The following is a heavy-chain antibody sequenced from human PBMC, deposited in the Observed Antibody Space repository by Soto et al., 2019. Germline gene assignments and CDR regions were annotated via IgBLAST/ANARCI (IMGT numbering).Heavy chain of an antibody. CDR1: GYTFTSYG. V-gene: IGHV1-18*01. J-gene: IGHJ6*02. D-gene: IGHD6-13*01. CDR2: INAYNGNT. Sequence: QVQLVQSGAEVKKPGASVKVSCKASGYTFTSYGISWVRQAPGQGLEWMGWINAYNGNTNYAQKLQARVTTTTDTSTSTAYLELRCVRSDDTAVYYCAASSSEGAYYDYGMDVWGQGTTVTVSS. CDR3: AASSSEGAYYDYGMDV.